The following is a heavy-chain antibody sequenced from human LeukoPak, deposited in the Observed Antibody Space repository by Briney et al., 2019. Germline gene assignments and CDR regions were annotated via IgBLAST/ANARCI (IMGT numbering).Heavy chain of an antibody. Sequence: GGSLRLSWAASEFSFGSYAMSWVRQAPGKGLQWVSGISGSGDSTYYADSVNGRFTISRNNSKNTLYLQMISLRAEDTAVYYCAKGGGSYFRRVTYYYYYMDVWGKGTTVTVSS. CDR2: ISGSGDST. CDR3: AKGGGSYFRRVTYYYYYMDV. CDR1: EFSFGSYA. V-gene: IGHV3-23*01. J-gene: IGHJ6*03. D-gene: IGHD1-26*01.